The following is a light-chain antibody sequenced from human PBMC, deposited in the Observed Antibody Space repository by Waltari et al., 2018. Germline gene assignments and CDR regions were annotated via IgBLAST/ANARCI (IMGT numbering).Light chain of an antibody. CDR2: WAS. CDR3: QQYYSTPPT. Sequence: DFLLTHSPDPLAVSLGERATINCNSSQNLLWIYNFTSYLSWYQQKPGQPPKLVIYWASTRESGGADRFRGSGSGTDFTLTISGLQDEDVAVYYCQQYYSTPPTFGQGTKLMIK. J-gene: IGKJ2*01. CDR1: QNLLWIYNFTSY. V-gene: IGKV4-1*01.